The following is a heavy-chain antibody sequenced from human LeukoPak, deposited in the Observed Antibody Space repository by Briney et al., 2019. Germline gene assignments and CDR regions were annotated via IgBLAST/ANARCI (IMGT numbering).Heavy chain of an antibody. D-gene: IGHD3-3*01. CDR2: ISGSGGST. CDR1: GFTFSSYA. V-gene: IGHV3-23*01. CDR3: AKDLGAFYVLRFLEWLLSYAFDI. Sequence: PGGSLRLSCAASGFTFSSYAMSWVRQAPGKGLEWVSAISGSGGSTYYADSVKGRFTISRDNSKNTLYLQMNSLRAEDTAVYYCAKDLGAFYVLRFLEWLLSYAFDIWGQGTMVTVSS. J-gene: IGHJ3*02.